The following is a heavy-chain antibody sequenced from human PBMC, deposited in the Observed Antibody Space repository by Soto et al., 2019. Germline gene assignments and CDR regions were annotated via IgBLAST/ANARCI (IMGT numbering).Heavy chain of an antibody. J-gene: IGHJ4*02. V-gene: IGHV4-59*08. CDR2: IYYSGST. D-gene: IGHD3-10*01. CDR3: ARHAGGGAWFHFDY. Sequence: QVQLQESGPGLVKPSETLSLTCTVSGGSISSYYWSWIRQPPGKGLEWIGYIYYSGSTNYNPSLRSRVTIPVDTSKNQFSLKLSSVTAADTAVYYCARHAGGGAWFHFDYWGQGTLVTVSS. CDR1: GGSISSYY.